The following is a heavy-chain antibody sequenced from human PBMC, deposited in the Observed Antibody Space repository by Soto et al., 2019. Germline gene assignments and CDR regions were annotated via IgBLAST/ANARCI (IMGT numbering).Heavy chain of an antibody. V-gene: IGHV3-33*01. J-gene: IGHJ4*02. CDR2: IWYDGSNK. CDR3: ARDLEGVQQLIEWWPTMFY. CDR1: GFTFSSYG. D-gene: IGHD6-13*01. Sequence: GGSLRLSCAASGFTFSSYGMHWVRQAPGKGLEWVAVIWYDGSNKYYADSVKGRFTISRDNSKNTLYLQMNSLRAEDTAVYYCARDLEGVQQLIEWWPTMFYWGQGTLVTVSS.